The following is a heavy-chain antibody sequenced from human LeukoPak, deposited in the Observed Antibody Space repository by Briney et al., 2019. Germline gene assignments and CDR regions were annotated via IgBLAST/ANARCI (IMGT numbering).Heavy chain of an antibody. CDR2: IYHSGST. CDR1: GFTFSGYAM. Sequence: PGGSLRLSCAASGFTFSGYAMNWVRQPPGKGLEWIGEIYHSGSTNYNPSLKSRVTISVDKSKNQFSLKLSSVTAADTAVYYCARVQGYDSSGYPDAFDIWGQGTMVTVSS. J-gene: IGHJ3*02. D-gene: IGHD3-22*01. V-gene: IGHV4-4*02. CDR3: ARVQGYDSSGYPDAFDI.